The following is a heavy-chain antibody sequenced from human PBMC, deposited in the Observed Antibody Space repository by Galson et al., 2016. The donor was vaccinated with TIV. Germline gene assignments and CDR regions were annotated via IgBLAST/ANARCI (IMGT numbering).Heavy chain of an antibody. J-gene: IGHJ4*02. Sequence: SVKVSCKASGYKFIGYHVHWVRQAPGQGLEWMGWINPNTGGTTFAQKFQALVTMTRDTSTSTVYMEVSGLKSDDTAVYYCIRDLGRLRDFWGQGTLVTVSS. D-gene: IGHD7-27*01. CDR3: IRDLGRLRDF. V-gene: IGHV1-2*04. CDR2: INPNTGGT. CDR1: GYKFIGYH.